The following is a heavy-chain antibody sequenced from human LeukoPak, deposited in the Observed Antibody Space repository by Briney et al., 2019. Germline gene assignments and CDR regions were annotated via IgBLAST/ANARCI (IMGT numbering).Heavy chain of an antibody. CDR1: GFTFRIYG. V-gene: IGHV3-21*01. CDR3: ARDRYSSDY. Sequence: PGGSLRLSCAASGFTFRIYGMNWVRQAPGKGLEWVSGISPGGEIPYYADSVKGRLTISRDNAKNSLYLQMNSLRAEDTAVYYCARDRYSSDYWGQGTLVTVSS. CDR2: ISPGGEIP. D-gene: IGHD6-13*01. J-gene: IGHJ4*02.